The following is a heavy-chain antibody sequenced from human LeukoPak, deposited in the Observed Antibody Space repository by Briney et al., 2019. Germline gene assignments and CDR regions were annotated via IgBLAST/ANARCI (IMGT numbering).Heavy chain of an antibody. J-gene: IGHJ3*01. CDR2: IYYSGSN. Sequence: SETLSLTCTVSGGSISSHYWSWVRQPPGKGQEWIGYIYYSGSNHYNPSLKSRVTISLDTSKNEVSLKLTSVTAADTAVYYCARIGKQLEQRNAFDVWGQGTMVTVSS. CDR3: ARIGKQLEQRNAFDV. V-gene: IGHV4-59*11. CDR1: GGSISSHY. D-gene: IGHD1/OR15-1a*01.